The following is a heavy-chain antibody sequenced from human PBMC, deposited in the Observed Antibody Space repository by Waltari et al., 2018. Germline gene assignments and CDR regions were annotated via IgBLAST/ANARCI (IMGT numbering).Heavy chain of an antibody. CDR1: GFTVTNYY. J-gene: IGHJ4*02. D-gene: IGHD2-21*02. CDR2: IYSAVTT. V-gene: IGHV3-53*01. Sequence: HLVESGGGLIQPGGSLRLSCAASGFTVTNYYRGWGRQAPGRGLECVSVIYSAVTTYYADSVKGRFTISRDTFRNTLYLQMDNLRPDDTAVYYCARGNTASLDYWGQGTLVTVSS. CDR3: ARGNTASLDY.